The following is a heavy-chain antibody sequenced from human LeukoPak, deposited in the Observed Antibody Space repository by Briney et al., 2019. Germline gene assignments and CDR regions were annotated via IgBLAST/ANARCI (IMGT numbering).Heavy chain of an antibody. CDR2: IYSGGST. J-gene: IGHJ4*02. CDR1: GFTVSSNY. V-gene: IGHV3-53*05. D-gene: IGHD6-19*01. CDR3: AKDASKIAVAGVY. Sequence: GGSLRLSRAASGFTVSSNYMSWVRQAPGKGLEWVSVIYSGGSTYYADSVKGRFTISRDNSKNTLYLQMNSLRAEDTAVYYCAKDASKIAVAGVYWGQGTLVTVSS.